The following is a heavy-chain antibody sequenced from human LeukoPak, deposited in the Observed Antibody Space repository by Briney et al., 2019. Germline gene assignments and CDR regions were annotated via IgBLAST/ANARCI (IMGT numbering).Heavy chain of an antibody. CDR1: GYTFTGYY. V-gene: IGHV1-2*02. Sequence: ASVKVSCKASGYTFTGYYMHWVRQAPGQGLEWMGCINPNSGGTNYAQKFQGRVTMTRDTSISTAYMELSRLRSDDTAVYYCARAGPDPYYYDSSGYPTPDYWGQGTLVTVSS. CDR3: ARAGPDPYYYDSSGYPTPDY. CDR2: INPNSGGT. J-gene: IGHJ4*02. D-gene: IGHD3-22*01.